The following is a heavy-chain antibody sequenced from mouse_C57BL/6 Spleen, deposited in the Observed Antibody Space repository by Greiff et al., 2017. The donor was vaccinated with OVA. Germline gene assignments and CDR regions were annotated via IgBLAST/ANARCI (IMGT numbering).Heavy chain of an antibody. D-gene: IGHD6-1*01. V-gene: IGHV2-2*01. CDR1: GFSLTSYG. J-gene: IGHJ4*01. CDR3: ARNGNYAMDY. Sequence: VHLVESGPGLVQPSQSLSITCTVSGFSLTSYGVHWVRQPPGKGLEWLGVIWSGGSTDYTAAFISRLSISKVTSKSQVFFKMNSQQADDTAIYYCARNGNYAMDYWGQGTSGTVSS. CDR2: IWSGGST.